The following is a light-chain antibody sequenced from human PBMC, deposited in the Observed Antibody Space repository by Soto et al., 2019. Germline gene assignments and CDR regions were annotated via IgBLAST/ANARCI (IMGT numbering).Light chain of an antibody. V-gene: IGLV7-43*01. CDR3: LLYYGGAQV. CDR2: SIS. J-gene: IGLJ3*02. CDR1: TGAVTSGYY. Sequence: QAVVTQEPSLTVSPGETVTLTCASSTGAVTSGYYPNWFQQKPGQAPRPLIYSISNTHSWTPARFSGSLLGDKAALTLSGVQPEAEAEYYCLLYYGGAQVFGGGTKLTVL.